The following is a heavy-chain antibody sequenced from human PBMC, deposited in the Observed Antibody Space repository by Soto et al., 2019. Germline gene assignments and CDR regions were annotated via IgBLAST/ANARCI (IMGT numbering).Heavy chain of an antibody. D-gene: IGHD3-3*01. Sequence: SETLSLTCAVYGGSFSGSYWSWIRQSPGKGLEWIGEINHSETTNSNPSLKSRVTISMDTSKNEFSLRLSSVTAADTAVYYCARFSVISGFDFWSGYKRWFDPWGQEAVVTVSS. J-gene: IGHJ5*02. CDR2: INHSETT. V-gene: IGHV4-34*01. CDR3: ARFSVISGFDFWSGYKRWFDP. CDR1: GGSFSGSY.